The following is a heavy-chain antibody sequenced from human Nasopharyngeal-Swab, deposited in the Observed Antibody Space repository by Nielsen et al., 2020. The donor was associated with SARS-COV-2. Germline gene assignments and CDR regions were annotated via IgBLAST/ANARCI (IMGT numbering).Heavy chain of an antibody. CDR2: IYSGGST. D-gene: IGHD1-1*01. V-gene: IGHV3-66*01. CDR1: GFTVSSNY. CDR3: ARDGTGTTRKNGWFDP. Sequence: GGSLRLSCAASGFTVSSNYMSWVRQAPGQGLEWVSVIYSGGSTYYADSVKGRFTISRDNSKNTLYLQMNSLRAEDTAVYYCARDGTGTTRKNGWFDPWGQGTLVTVSS. J-gene: IGHJ5*02.